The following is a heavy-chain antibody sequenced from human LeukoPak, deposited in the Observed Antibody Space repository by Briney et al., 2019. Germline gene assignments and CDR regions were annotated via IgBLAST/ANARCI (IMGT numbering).Heavy chain of an antibody. V-gene: IGHV1-8*03. Sequence: ASVKVSCKASGGTFSSYAISWVRQATGQGLEWMGWMNPNSGNTGYAQKFQGRVTITRNTSISTAYMELSSLRSEDTAVYYCARGVTAAAESDYWGQGTLVTVSS. CDR2: MNPNSGNT. D-gene: IGHD6-13*01. J-gene: IGHJ4*02. CDR3: ARGVTAAAESDY. CDR1: GGTFSSYA.